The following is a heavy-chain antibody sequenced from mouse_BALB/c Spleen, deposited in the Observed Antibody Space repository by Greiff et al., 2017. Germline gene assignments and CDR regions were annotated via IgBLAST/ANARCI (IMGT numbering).Heavy chain of an antibody. Sequence: EVQVVESGAELVKPGASVKLSCTASGFNIKDTYMHWVKQRPEQGLEWIGRIDPANGNTKYDPKFQGKATITADTSSNTAYLQLSSLTSEDTAVYYCADYDYDWFAYWGQGTLVTVSA. CDR2: IDPANGNT. D-gene: IGHD2-4*01. J-gene: IGHJ3*01. V-gene: IGHV14-3*02. CDR3: ADYDYDWFAY. CDR1: GFNIKDTY.